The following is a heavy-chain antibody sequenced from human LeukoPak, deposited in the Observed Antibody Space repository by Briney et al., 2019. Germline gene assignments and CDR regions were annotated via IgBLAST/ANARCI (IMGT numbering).Heavy chain of an antibody. CDR1: GFTLSDYS. V-gene: IGHV3-74*01. CDR3: ARDQGSFDY. Sequence: GGSLRLSCAASGFTLSDYSMNWVRQAPGKGLVWVSRIHSDGIGTSYADSVRGRFIISRDNAKNTLYLQMNSLRAEDTAVYYCARDQGSFDYWGQGTPVTVSS. J-gene: IGHJ4*02. CDR2: IHSDGIGT.